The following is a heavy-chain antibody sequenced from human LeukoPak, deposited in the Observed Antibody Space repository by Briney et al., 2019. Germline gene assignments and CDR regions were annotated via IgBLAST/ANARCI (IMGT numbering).Heavy chain of an antibody. J-gene: IGHJ5*02. CDR1: GFTVSSNY. CDR2: IYSGGST. Sequence: PGGSLRLSCAASGFTVSSNYMSWVRQAPGKGLEWVSVIYSGGSTYYADSVKGRFTISRDNSKNTLYPQMNSLRAEDTAVYYCASGDFWSGYYTGFMPDPWGQGTLVTVSS. D-gene: IGHD3-3*01. V-gene: IGHV3-66*02. CDR3: ASGDFWSGYYTGFMPDP.